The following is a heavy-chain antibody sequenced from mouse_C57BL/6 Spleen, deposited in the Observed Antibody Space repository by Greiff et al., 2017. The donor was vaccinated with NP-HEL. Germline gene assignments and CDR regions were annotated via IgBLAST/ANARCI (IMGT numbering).Heavy chain of an antibody. D-gene: IGHD1-1*02. CDR1: GYTFTSYW. J-gene: IGHJ2*01. V-gene: IGHV1-61*01. CDR3: ARSGLWYYFDY. Sequence: QVQLQQPGAELVRPGSSVKLSCKASGYTFTSYWMDWVKQRPGQGLEWIGNIYPSDSETHYNQKFKDKATLTVDKSSSTAYMQLSSLTSEDSAVYYGARSGLWYYFDYWGQGTTLTVSS. CDR2: IYPSDSET.